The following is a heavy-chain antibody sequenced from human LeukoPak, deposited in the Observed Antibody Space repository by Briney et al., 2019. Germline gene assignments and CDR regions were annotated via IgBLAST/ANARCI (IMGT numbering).Heavy chain of an antibody. D-gene: IGHD3-10*01. Sequence: PSETLSLTCTVSGGSISSSSYYWSWVRQPPGKGLEWIGEINHSGSTNYNPSLKSRVTISVDTSKNQFSLKLSSVTAADTAVYYCARGSGYYGSGSYYTRYYYYMDVWGKGTTVTVSS. CDR3: ARGSGYYGSGSYYTRYYYYMDV. J-gene: IGHJ6*03. V-gene: IGHV4-39*07. CDR2: INHSGST. CDR1: GGSISSSSYY.